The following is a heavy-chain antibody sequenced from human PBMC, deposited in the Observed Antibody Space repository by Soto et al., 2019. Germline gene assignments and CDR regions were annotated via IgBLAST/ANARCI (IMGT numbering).Heavy chain of an antibody. D-gene: IGHD2-15*01. V-gene: IGHV1-69*13. CDR1: GGTFSSYA. CDR3: ARDVRYCSGGSCYYWFDP. CDR2: IIPIFGTA. J-gene: IGHJ5*02. Sequence: GASVKVSCKAAGGTFSSYAISWVRQAPGQGLEWMGGIIPIFGTANYAQKFQGRVTITADESTSTAYMELSSLRSEDTAVYYCARDVRYCSGGSCYYWFDPWGQGTLVTVSS.